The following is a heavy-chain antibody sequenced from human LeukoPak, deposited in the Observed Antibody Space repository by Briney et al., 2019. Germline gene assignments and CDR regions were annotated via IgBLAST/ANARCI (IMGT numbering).Heavy chain of an antibody. CDR1: GFTFSSYW. CDR3: ARDSNYDFWSGPSYYFDY. J-gene: IGHJ4*02. D-gene: IGHD3-3*01. V-gene: IGHV3-7*01. Sequence: SGGSLRLSCAASGFTFSSYWMSWVRQAPGKGREWVANIKQDGSEKYYMDSVKGRFTISRDNAKNSLYLQMNSLRAEDTAVYYCARDSNYDFWSGPSYYFDYWGQGTLVTVSS. CDR2: IKQDGSEK.